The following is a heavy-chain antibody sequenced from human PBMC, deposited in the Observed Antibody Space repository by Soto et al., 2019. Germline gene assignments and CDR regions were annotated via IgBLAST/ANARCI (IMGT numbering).Heavy chain of an antibody. D-gene: IGHD4-17*01. CDR3: ARSGLYGDYVDY. CDR2: IYYSGST. V-gene: IGHV4-59*01. J-gene: IGHJ4*02. CDR1: GGSISSYY. Sequence: QVQLQESGPGLVKPSETLSLTCTVSGGSISSYYWSWIRQPPGKGLEWIGYIYYSGSTNYNPSLRSRXXIXVXXSKNQFSLKLSSVTAADTAVYYCARSGLYGDYVDYWGQGTLVTISS.